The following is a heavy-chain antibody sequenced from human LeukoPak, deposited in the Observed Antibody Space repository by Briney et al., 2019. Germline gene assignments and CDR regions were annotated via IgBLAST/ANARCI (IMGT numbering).Heavy chain of an antibody. D-gene: IGHD3-10*01. Sequence: GGSLRLSCAASGFTFSTHWMTWVRQAPGRGLEWVANIKPDGSQKNYADSVKGRFTISRDNGKDSLFLQMNSLRAEDTALYYCAKGEAITMVRGSKGGAFDIWGQGTMVTVSS. CDR3: AKGEAITMVRGSKGGAFDI. CDR2: IKPDGSQK. CDR1: GFTFSTHW. V-gene: IGHV3-7*03. J-gene: IGHJ3*02.